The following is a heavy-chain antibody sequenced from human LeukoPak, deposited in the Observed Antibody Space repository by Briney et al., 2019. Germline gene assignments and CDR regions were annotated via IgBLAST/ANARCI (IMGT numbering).Heavy chain of an antibody. D-gene: IGHD3-22*01. Sequence: GGSLRLSCAASGFTFSSYWMSWVRQAPGKGLEWVANIKQDGSEKYYVDSVKGRFTISRDNAKNSLYLQMNSLRAEDTAVYYCASHYYDSSGYAAFDYWGQGTLVTVSS. CDR2: IKQDGSEK. CDR3: ASHYYDSSGYAAFDY. CDR1: GFTFSSYW. V-gene: IGHV3-7*01. J-gene: IGHJ4*02.